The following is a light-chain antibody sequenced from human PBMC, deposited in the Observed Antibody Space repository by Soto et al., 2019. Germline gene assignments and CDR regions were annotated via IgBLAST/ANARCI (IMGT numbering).Light chain of an antibody. CDR1: SSDVGGYNY. J-gene: IGLJ1*01. Sequence: QSALTQPASVSGSPGEWITISCNGTSSDVGGYNYVSWYQHHPGKAPKLMIFDVSNRPSGVSNRFSGSKSGNTASLTISGLQAEDEADYYCSSYTASSTYVFGTGTKVTVL. V-gene: IGLV2-14*03. CDR3: SSYTASSTYV. CDR2: DVS.